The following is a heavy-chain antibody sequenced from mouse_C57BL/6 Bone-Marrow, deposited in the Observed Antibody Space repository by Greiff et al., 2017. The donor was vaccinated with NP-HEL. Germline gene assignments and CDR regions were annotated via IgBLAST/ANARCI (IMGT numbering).Heavy chain of an antibody. J-gene: IGHJ4*01. CDR3: ARFQDYAMDY. V-gene: IGHV5-2*01. Sequence: VQLMQSGGGLVQPGASVKLSCESNDYDIPSHYMSWVRQTPEQSLELVAAINSDGGSTYYPDTLQRRVTITRDNTTNTPYLQMSSLRSEDTALYYCARFQDYAMDYWGQGTSVTVSS. CDR1: DYDIPSHY. CDR2: INSDGGST.